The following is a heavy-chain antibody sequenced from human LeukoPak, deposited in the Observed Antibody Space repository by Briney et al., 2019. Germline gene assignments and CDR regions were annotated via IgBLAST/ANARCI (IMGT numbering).Heavy chain of an antibody. V-gene: IGHV4-59*01. Sequence: PSETLSLTCTVSGGSISSYYWSWIRQPPGKGLEWIGYIYYSGSTNYNPSLKSRVTISVDTSKNQFSLKLSSVTAAGTAVYYCAGDEDSSGYYYWGQGTLVTVSS. CDR1: GGSISSYY. CDR3: AGDEDSSGYYY. D-gene: IGHD3-22*01. J-gene: IGHJ4*02. CDR2: IYYSGST.